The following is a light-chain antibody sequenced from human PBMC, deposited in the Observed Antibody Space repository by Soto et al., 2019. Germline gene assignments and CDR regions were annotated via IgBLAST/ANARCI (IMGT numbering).Light chain of an antibody. CDR3: QQYHVYSPWT. J-gene: IGKJ1*01. Sequence: DIQMTQSPSTLSASIGDRVVIACRASESISSWLAWYQQKPGKAPKLLIYDVSSLESGVPSRFSGSESGTEFTLTITSLQPDDFATYYCQQYHVYSPWTFGQGTK. CDR1: ESISSW. V-gene: IGKV1-5*01. CDR2: DVS.